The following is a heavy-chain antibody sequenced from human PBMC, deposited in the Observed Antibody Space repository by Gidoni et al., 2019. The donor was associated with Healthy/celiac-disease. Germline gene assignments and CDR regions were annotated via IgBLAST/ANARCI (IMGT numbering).Heavy chain of an antibody. V-gene: IGHV4-61*02. Sequence: QVQLQESGPGLVKPSQTLSVTCTVSGCSISSGSYYWSWIRKPAGKGLEWIGGIYTRGSTNYNPSLKSRVTISVDTSKNQFSLKLSSVTAADTAVYYCARVRYCSGGSCYVHRRAFDIWGQGTMVTVSS. J-gene: IGHJ3*02. CDR3: ARVRYCSGGSCYVHRRAFDI. CDR1: GCSISSGSYY. CDR2: IYTRGST. D-gene: IGHD2-15*01.